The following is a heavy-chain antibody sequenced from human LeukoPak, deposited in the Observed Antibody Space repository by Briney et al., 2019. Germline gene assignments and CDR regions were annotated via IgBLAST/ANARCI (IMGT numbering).Heavy chain of an antibody. CDR1: GGSISSGGYY. Sequence: SETLSLTCTVSGGSISSGGYYWSWIRQHPGKGLEWIGYIYYSGSTNYNPSLKSRVTISVDTSKNQFSLKLSSVTAADTAVYYCARPYYDSSGYYHDAFDIWGQGTMVTVSS. CDR2: IYYSGST. D-gene: IGHD3-22*01. J-gene: IGHJ3*02. CDR3: ARPYYDSSGYYHDAFDI. V-gene: IGHV4-61*08.